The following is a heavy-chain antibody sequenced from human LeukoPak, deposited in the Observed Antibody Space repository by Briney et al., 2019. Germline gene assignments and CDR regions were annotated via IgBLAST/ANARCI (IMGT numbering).Heavy chain of an antibody. CDR1: GFTVSSNY. J-gene: IGHJ4*02. V-gene: IGHV3-66*01. CDR2: IYSGGST. D-gene: IGHD6-25*01. Sequence: GGSLRLSCAASGFTVSSNYMSWVRQAPGKGLEWVSVIYSGGSTYYADSVKGRFTISRDNSKNTLYLQMNSLRAEDTAVYYCARAQQRGFYYFDYWGQGTLVTVSS. CDR3: ARAQQRGFYYFDY.